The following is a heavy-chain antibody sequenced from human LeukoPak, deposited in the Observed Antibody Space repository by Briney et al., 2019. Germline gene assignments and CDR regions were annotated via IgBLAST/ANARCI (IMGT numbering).Heavy chain of an antibody. CDR2: IHHVRII. D-gene: IGHD3-22*01. V-gene: IGHV4-59*11. Sequence: PSETLSLTCTVSGGSISSHYWSWIRQPPGKGLQWIGYIHHVRIINWNPSLKSRVIISVDTSKNQFSLKLSSVTAADTAVYYCVRVKSAIGAYYYDGSGYYYLDYWGQGTLVTVSS. CDR3: VRVKSAIGAYYYDGSGYYYLDY. J-gene: IGHJ4*02. CDR1: GGSISSHY.